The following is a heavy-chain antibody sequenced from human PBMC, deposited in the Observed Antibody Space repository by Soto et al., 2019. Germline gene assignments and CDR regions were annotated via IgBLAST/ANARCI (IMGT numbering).Heavy chain of an antibody. CDR2: ISYDGSNK. V-gene: IGHV3-30*18. D-gene: IGHD2-2*02. Sequence: QVQLVESGGGVVQPGRSLRLSCAASGFTFSSYVMHWVRQAPGKGLEWVAVISYDGSNKYYADSVKGRFTISRDNSKHTLFLQKNSLRPEDTAVYYCAKDLEGYCSSTSGYTYIGLDVWVQGTTVTVSS. CDR1: GFTFSSYV. CDR3: AKDLEGYCSSTSGYTYIGLDV. J-gene: IGHJ6*02.